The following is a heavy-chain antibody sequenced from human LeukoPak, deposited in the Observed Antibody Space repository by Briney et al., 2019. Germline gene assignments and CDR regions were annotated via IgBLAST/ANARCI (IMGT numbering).Heavy chain of an antibody. V-gene: IGHV1-18*01. CDR2: ISGYNGNT. CDR1: GYSFTSYG. D-gene: IGHD3/OR15-3a*01. CDR3: PGRPAVVDFCTGYYK. J-gene: IGHJ4*02. Sequence: ASVTLSCKASGYSFTSYGITWMRQAHGQGLEWMGWISGYNGNTNHKTHYAQKVQGRLTMTTDTSSSTAYMELRSLKSDDTAVSNRPGRPAVVDFCTGYYKWGQGTLVTVST.